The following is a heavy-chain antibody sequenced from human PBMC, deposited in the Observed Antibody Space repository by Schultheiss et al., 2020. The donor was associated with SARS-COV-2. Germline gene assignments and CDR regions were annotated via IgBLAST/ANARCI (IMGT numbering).Heavy chain of an antibody. Sequence: SETLSLTCTVSGGSISSYYWSWIRQPPGKGLEWIGYIYYSGGTNYNPSLKSRVTISVDTSKNQFSLKLSSVTAADTAVYYCARRDGYNYFDYWGQGTLVTVSS. CDR1: GGSISSYY. CDR2: IYYSGGT. CDR3: ARRDGYNYFDY. V-gene: IGHV4-59*01. D-gene: IGHD5-24*01. J-gene: IGHJ4*02.